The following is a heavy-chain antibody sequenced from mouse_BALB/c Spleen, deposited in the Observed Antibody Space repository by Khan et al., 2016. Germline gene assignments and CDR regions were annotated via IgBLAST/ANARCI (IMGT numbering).Heavy chain of an antibody. Sequence: QVRLQQSGAELMKPGASVKISCKATGYTFSRYWIEWVKERPGHGLAWIGEIIPGTGSTNYNEKLKGKATFTAETSSNTDYIQLSSLTSEDSAVYYCARGAYWGRGTLVTVSA. CDR1: GYTFSRYW. V-gene: IGHV1-9*01. J-gene: IGHJ3*01. CDR3: ARGAY. CDR2: IIPGTGST.